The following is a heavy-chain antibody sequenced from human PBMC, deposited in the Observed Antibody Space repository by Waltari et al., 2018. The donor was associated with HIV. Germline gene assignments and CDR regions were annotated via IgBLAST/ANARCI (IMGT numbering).Heavy chain of an antibody. CDR3: AKAPLYYWYFDL. J-gene: IGHJ2*01. D-gene: IGHD2-2*02. CDR1: GFTFSRYA. V-gene: IGHV3-23*04. CDR2: ISGSGGST. Sequence: EVQLVESGGGLVQPGGSLSLSCAASGFTFSRYAMTWVRQAPGKGLEWVSAISGSGGSTYYADSVKGRFTISRDNSKNTLYLQMNSLRAEDTAVYYCAKAPLYYWYFDLWGRGTLVTVSS.